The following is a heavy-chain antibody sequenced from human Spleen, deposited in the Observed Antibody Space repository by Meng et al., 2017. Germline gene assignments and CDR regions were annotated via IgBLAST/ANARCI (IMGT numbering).Heavy chain of an antibody. Sequence: GESLKISCAASGFTFSSYGMHWLRQAPGKGLEWVAVIWHDGVNKYYADSVEGRFTISKDNSKNTLHLQMDSLRDEDTAVYYCARFSPLTLFDWTPDYWGQGTRVTCAS. J-gene: IGHJ4*02. V-gene: IGHV3-33*01. CDR1: GFTFSSYG. CDR3: ARFSPLTLFDWTPDY. D-gene: IGHD3-9*01. CDR2: IWHDGVNK.